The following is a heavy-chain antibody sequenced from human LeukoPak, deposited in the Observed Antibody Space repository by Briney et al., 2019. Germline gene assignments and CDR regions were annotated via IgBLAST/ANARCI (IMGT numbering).Heavy chain of an antibody. J-gene: IGHJ4*02. CDR1: GFTFSDYY. CDR3: ARVSYGDYLGY. D-gene: IGHD4-17*01. Sequence: PGGSLRLSCAASGFTFSDYYMSWIRQAPGKGLEWVSYISSSSSYTNCADSVKGRFTISRDNAKNSLYLQMNSLRAEDTAVYYCARVSYGDYLGYWGQGTLVTVSS. CDR2: ISSSSSYT. V-gene: IGHV3-11*06.